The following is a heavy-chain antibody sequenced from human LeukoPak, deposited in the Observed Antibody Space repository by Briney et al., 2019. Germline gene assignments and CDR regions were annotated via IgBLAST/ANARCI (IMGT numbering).Heavy chain of an antibody. CDR3: ARVDVIVVVITTGAFDI. D-gene: IGHD3-22*01. CDR2: IFYSGTT. J-gene: IGHJ3*02. V-gene: IGHV4-59*11. Sequence: PSETLSLTCTVSGDSINSRYWSWIRQPPGKGLEWIGYIFYSGTTKYNPSLKSRVTISVDTSKNQFSLKLSSVTAADTAVYYCARVDVIVVVITTGAFDIWGQGTMVTVSS. CDR1: GDSINSRY.